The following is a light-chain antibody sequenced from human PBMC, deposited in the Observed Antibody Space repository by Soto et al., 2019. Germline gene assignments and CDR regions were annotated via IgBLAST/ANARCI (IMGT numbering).Light chain of an antibody. Sequence: DIQITQAPSTLSASVGDTFTVTCMASQSVSGWLAWYQQKPVEAPKLLIYDASALPRGVPSRFSGSGSGTNFTLTIASLQPDDFATYYCQQYETFSGTLGPGTQVEIK. CDR1: QSVSGW. CDR3: QQYETFSGT. J-gene: IGKJ1*01. V-gene: IGKV1-5*01. CDR2: DAS.